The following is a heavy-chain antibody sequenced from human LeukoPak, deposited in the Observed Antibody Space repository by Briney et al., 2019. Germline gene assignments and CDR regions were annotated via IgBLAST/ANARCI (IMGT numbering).Heavy chain of an antibody. J-gene: IGHJ4*02. CDR2: ISGSAGST. CDR1: GFTFSGYA. Sequence: PGGSLRLSCAASGFTFSGYAMSWVRQAPGKGLEWVSAISGSAGSTYYADSVKGRFTISRDNSKNTLYLQMNSLRAEDTAVYYCAKSKSDWFEFDYWGQGTLVTVSS. V-gene: IGHV3-23*01. D-gene: IGHD3-9*01. CDR3: AKSKSDWFEFDY.